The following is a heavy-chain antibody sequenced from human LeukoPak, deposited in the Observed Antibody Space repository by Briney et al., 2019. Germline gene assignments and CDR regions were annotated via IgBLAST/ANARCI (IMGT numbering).Heavy chain of an antibody. Sequence: SETLSLTCAVYGGSFSGYYWSWIRQPPGKGLEWIGEINHSGSTNYNPSLKSRVTISVDKSKNQFSLKLSSATAADTAVYYCARPGDYVQAFDIWGQGTMATVSS. CDR1: GGSFSGYY. CDR3: ARPGDYVQAFDI. V-gene: IGHV4-34*01. CDR2: INHSGST. D-gene: IGHD4-17*01. J-gene: IGHJ3*02.